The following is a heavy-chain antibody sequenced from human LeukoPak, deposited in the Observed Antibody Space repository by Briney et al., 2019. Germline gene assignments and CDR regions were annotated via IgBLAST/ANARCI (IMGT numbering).Heavy chain of an antibody. CDR1: GFTFSSYS. V-gene: IGHV3-21*01. CDR3: ARHTSSGFYYYYTMDV. Sequence: GGSLRLSCAASGFTFSSYSMNWVRQAPGKGLEWVSSISSSSSYIYYADSVKGRFTISRDNAKNSLYLQMNSLRAEDTAVYYCARHTSSGFYYYYTMDVWGQGTTVTVSS. CDR2: ISSSSSYI. D-gene: IGHD7-27*01. J-gene: IGHJ6*02.